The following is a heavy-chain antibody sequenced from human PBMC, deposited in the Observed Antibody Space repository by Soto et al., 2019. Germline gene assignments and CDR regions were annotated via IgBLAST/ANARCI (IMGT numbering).Heavy chain of an antibody. CDR2: ISGSGGST. CDR3: AKEFTLYYYDSSGYLPSGFDY. V-gene: IGHV3-23*01. J-gene: IGHJ4*02. D-gene: IGHD3-22*01. CDR1: GCTFSSYA. Sequence: GGSLRLSCAASGCTFSSYAMSWVRQAPGKGLEWVSAISGSGGSTYYADSVKGRFTISRDNSKNTPYLQMNSLRAEDTAVYYCAKEFTLYYYDSSGYLPSGFDYWGQGTLVTVSS.